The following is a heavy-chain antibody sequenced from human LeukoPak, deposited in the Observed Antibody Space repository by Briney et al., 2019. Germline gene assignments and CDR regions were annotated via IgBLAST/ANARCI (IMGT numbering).Heavy chain of an antibody. V-gene: IGHV4-34*01. Sequence: SETLSLTCAVYGGSFSGYYWSWIRQPPGKGLEWIGEINHSGSTNYNPSLKSRVTISVDTSKNQFSLKLSSVTAANTAVYYCARGYYDSSGYLFHPWGQGTLVTVSS. CDR1: GGSFSGYY. CDR2: INHSGST. J-gene: IGHJ5*02. CDR3: ARGYYDSSGYLFHP. D-gene: IGHD3-22*01.